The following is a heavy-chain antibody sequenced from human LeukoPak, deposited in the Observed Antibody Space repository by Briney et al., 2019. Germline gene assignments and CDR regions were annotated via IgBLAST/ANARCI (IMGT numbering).Heavy chain of an antibody. CDR3: ARDIPSGFYTPDY. J-gene: IGHJ4*02. D-gene: IGHD5-12*01. CDR1: GFTFSDSW. Sequence: PGGSLRLSCAASGFTFSDSWMSWVRQAPGMGLEWVANINRDGSQRNYVDSVKGRFTISRDNAKSSLYLQMNSLGVEDTAVYYCARDIPSGFYTPDYWGQGTLVTVSS. CDR2: INRDGSQR. V-gene: IGHV3-7*01.